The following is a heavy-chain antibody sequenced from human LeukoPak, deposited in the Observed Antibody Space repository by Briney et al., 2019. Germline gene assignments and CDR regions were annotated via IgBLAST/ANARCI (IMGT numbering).Heavy chain of an antibody. CDR3: ARISDYGDHFDY. CDR1: GFTFSSYA. CDR2: ISSSSSYI. V-gene: IGHV3-21*01. Sequence: PGGSLRLSCAASGFTFSSYAMNWVRQAPGKGLEWVSSISSSSSYIYYADSVKGRFTISRDNAKNSLYLQMNSLRAEDTAVYYCARISDYGDHFDYWGQGTLVTVSS. D-gene: IGHD4-17*01. J-gene: IGHJ4*02.